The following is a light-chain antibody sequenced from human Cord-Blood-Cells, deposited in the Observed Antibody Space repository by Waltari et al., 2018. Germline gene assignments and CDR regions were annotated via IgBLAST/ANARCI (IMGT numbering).Light chain of an antibody. CDR1: QIISSY. V-gene: IGKV1-39*01. J-gene: IGKJ1*01. CDR2: AAS. Sequence: DIQMTQSPSSLSASVGDSVTITCRASQIISSYLNWYQQKPGKAPKLLIYAASSLQSGVPSRFSGSGSGTDFTLTISSLQPEDFATYYCQQSYSTPWTFGQGTKVEIK. CDR3: QQSYSTPWT.